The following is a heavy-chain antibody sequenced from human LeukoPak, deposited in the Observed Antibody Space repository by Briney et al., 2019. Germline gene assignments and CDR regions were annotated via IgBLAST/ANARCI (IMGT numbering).Heavy chain of an antibody. CDR2: IYYSGST. Sequence: SETLSLTCTVSGGSISGYYWSWIRQPPGKGLEWIGYIYYSGSTNYNPSLKSRVTISVDTSKNQFSLKLSSVTAADTAVYYCARECGGDCYSYYYGMDVWGQGTTVTVSS. CDR1: GGSISGYY. V-gene: IGHV4-59*01. CDR3: ARECGGDCYSYYYGMDV. D-gene: IGHD2-21*02. J-gene: IGHJ6*02.